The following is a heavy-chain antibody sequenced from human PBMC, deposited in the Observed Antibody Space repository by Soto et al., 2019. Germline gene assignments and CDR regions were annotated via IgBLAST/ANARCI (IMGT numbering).Heavy chain of an antibody. CDR2: IYYSGST. V-gene: IGHV4-59*01. CDR3: ARVSYYDSSGYAYYFDY. J-gene: IGHJ4*02. Sequence: SETLSLTCTVSGGTISSYYWSWIRQPPGKGLEWIGYIYYSGSTNYNPSLKSRVTISVDTSKNQFSLKLSSVTAADTAVYYCARVSYYDSSGYAYYFDYWGQGTLVTVS. D-gene: IGHD3-22*01. CDR1: GGTISSYY.